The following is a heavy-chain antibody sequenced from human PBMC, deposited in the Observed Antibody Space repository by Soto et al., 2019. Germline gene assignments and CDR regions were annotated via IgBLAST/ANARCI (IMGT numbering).Heavy chain of an antibody. D-gene: IGHD5-12*01. V-gene: IGHV1-3*01. Sequence: ASVKGSCKASGYTFTKYAVHWVRQAPGQRLEWMGWINAGNGDTQYSQKFQGRVTITRDTSANTVYVELSSLRSEDTAVYYCARARGGYDYSYYYYMDVWGEGTTVTVSS. CDR3: ARARGGYDYSYYYYMDV. CDR2: INAGNGDT. J-gene: IGHJ6*03. CDR1: GYTFTKYA.